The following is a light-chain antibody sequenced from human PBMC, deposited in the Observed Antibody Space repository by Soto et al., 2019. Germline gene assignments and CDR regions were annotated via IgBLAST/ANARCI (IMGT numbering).Light chain of an antibody. Sequence: QSVLTQPPSASGSPGQSVTISCTGNSSDVGGYNYVSWYQQHPGKAPKLMIYEVSKRPSGVPDRFSGSKSGNTASLTVSGLQAEDEADYYCSSYAGSNNLGFGGGTQLTVL. CDR2: EVS. J-gene: IGLJ2*01. CDR3: SSYAGSNNLG. CDR1: SSDVGGYNY. V-gene: IGLV2-8*01.